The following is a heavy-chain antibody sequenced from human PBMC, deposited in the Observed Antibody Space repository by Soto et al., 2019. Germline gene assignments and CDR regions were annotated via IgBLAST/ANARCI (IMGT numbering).Heavy chain of an antibody. V-gene: IGHV1-8*01. CDR3: AGEKVGTTGIDF. CDR2: MNSNSGNP. Sequence: QAQLVQSGAEVKKPGASVKVSCKASGYTFTGYDINWVRQATGQGLEWMGWMNSNSGNPGYAQNFQGRVTMTRHNSITSSYMELTSLRDDDSAVYYCAGEKVGTTGIDFWCQGTLVTVSS. J-gene: IGHJ4*02. CDR1: GYTFTGYD. D-gene: IGHD1-26*01.